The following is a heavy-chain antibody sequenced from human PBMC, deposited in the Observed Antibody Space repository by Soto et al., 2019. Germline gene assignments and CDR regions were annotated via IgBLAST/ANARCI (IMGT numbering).Heavy chain of an antibody. D-gene: IGHD1-7*01. CDR2: INPSGGST. CDR1: GYTFTSYY. CDR3: AREQGITGTTAENWFDP. V-gene: IGHV1-46*03. J-gene: IGHJ5*02. Sequence: VASVKVSCKASGYTFTSYYMHWVRQAPGQGLEWIGIINPSGGSTSYAQKFQGRVTMTRDTSTSTVYMELSSLRSEDTAVYYCAREQGITGTTAENWFDPWGQGTLVTVSS.